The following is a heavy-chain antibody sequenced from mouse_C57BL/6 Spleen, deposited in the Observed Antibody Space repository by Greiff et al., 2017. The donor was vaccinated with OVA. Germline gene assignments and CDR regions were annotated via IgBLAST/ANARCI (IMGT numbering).Heavy chain of an antibody. CDR1: GFTFSSYA. J-gene: IGHJ2*01. V-gene: IGHV5-4*01. CDR2: ISDGGSYT. D-gene: IGHD3-1*01. Sequence: EVQVVESGGGLVKPGGSLKLSCAASGFTFSSYAMSWVRQTPEKRLEWVATISDGGSYTYYPDNVKGRFTISRDNAKNNLYLQMSHLKSEDTAMYYCARDQLAFDYWGQGTTLTVSS. CDR3: ARDQLAFDY.